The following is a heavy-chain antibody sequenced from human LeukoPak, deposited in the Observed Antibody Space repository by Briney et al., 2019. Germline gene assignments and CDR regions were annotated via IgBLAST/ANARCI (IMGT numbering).Heavy chain of an antibody. Sequence: GGSLRLSCAASGFTFSRHWMTWVRQTPGKGLEWVANMNQDGSKKCYMDSVKGRFTIFRDNAKNSLYLQMNVLRADDTAVYYCARSPLRFSLVRYFDYWGQGTLVTVSS. CDR1: GFTFSRHW. J-gene: IGHJ4*02. CDR3: ARSPLRFSLVRYFDY. V-gene: IGHV3-7*01. D-gene: IGHD4-17*01. CDR2: MNQDGSKK.